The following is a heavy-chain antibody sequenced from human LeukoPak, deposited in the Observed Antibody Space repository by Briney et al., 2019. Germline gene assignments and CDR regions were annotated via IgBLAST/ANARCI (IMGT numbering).Heavy chain of an antibody. J-gene: IGHJ4*02. Sequence: GESLKISCQGSGYSFTNYWIGWVRQMPGKGLEWMGIIYPGDSDTRYSPSFQGQVTISADKSISTAYLQWSSLKASDTAMYYCARRGYCSGGTCGGVDYWGQGTLVTVSS. D-gene: IGHD2-15*01. CDR2: IYPGDSDT. CDR1: GYSFTNYW. CDR3: ARRGYCSGGTCGGVDY. V-gene: IGHV5-51*01.